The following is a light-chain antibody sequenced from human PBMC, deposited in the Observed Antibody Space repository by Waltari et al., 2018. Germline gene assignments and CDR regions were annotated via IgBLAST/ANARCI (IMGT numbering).Light chain of an antibody. V-gene: IGKV3-11*01. Sequence: EVLLTQSPATLSLSPGDRATLSCKASQSVTPSLAWYQQQPGQAPRLLIYDAVTRATGIPARFSGSGSGTDFTLTISSPEPEDSAVYYCQQRSNPPAYTFGQGTKLEIK. CDR2: DAV. CDR1: QSVTPS. J-gene: IGKJ2*01. CDR3: QQRSNPPAYT.